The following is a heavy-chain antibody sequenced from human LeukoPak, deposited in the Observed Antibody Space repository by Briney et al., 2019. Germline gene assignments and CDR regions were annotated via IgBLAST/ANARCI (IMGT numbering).Heavy chain of an antibody. CDR1: GFTFSSYG. CDR3: ARVNTMIVDY. D-gene: IGHD3-22*01. CDR2: INWNGGST. Sequence: GGSLRLSCAASGFTFSSYGMSWVRQAPGKGLEWVSGINWNGGSTGYADSVKGRFTISRDNAKNSLYLQMNSLRAEDTALYYCARVNTMIVDYWGQGTLVTVSS. J-gene: IGHJ4*02. V-gene: IGHV3-20*04.